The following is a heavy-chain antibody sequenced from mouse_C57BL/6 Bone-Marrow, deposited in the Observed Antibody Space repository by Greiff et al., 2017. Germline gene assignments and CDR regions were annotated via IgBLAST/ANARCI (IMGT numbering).Heavy chain of an antibody. CDR3: ATPPLYCGSSLEY. Sequence: VQVVESGAELARPGASVKLSCKASGYTFTSYGISWVKQRTGQGLEWIGEIYPRSGNTYYNEKFKGKATLTADKSSSTAYMELRSLTSEDSAVYFCATPPLYCGSSLEYWGEGTTLTVSS. CDR1: GYTFTSYG. J-gene: IGHJ2*01. V-gene: IGHV1-81*01. CDR2: IYPRSGNT. D-gene: IGHD1-1*01.